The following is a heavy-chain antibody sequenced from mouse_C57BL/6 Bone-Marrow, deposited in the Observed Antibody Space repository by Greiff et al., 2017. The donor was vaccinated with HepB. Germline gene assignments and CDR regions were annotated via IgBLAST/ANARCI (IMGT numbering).Heavy chain of an antibody. J-gene: IGHJ2*01. Sequence: VQLQQSGAELARPGASVKMSCKASGYTFTSYTMHWVKQRPGQGLEWIGYINPSSGYTKYNQKFKDKATLTADKSSSTAYMQLSSLTSEDSAVYYCARKGIISTVVVDYWGQGTTLTVSS. CDR1: GYTFTSYT. D-gene: IGHD1-1*01. CDR2: INPSSGYT. V-gene: IGHV1-4*01. CDR3: ARKGIISTVVVDY.